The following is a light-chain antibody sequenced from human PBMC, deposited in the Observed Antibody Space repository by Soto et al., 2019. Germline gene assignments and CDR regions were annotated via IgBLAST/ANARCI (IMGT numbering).Light chain of an antibody. CDR2: GAS. Sequence: AIQLTQSPSSLSASIGDRVTITCRAGQGISSALAWYQQKPGKAPSLLIYGASTLESGVPSTFSGSGSGTDFTLTISSLQPEDFATYYCQHFNGYPRTLGQGTRLEIK. CDR3: QHFNGYPRT. J-gene: IGKJ5*01. CDR1: QGISSA. V-gene: IGKV1-13*02.